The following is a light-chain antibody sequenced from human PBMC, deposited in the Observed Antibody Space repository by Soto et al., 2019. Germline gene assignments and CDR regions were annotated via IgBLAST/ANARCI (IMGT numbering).Light chain of an antibody. CDR3: QQYAGPPTT. J-gene: IGKJ5*01. CDR2: GAS. CDR1: QSVSDNN. Sequence: VLTQSPATLSVSPGDSGSISCRASQSVSDNNLAWYQLRPGQAPRLLIYGASRRATGIPDRFSGSGSGTDFTLSISRLEPEDFAVYFCQQYAGPPTTFGQGTRLEIK. V-gene: IGKV3-20*01.